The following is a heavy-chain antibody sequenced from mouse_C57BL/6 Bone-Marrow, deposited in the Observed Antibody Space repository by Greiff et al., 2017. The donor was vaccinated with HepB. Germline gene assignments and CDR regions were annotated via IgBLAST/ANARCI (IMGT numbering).Heavy chain of an antibody. CDR2: IDPSDSET. CDR3: AWITTIVAYYALDY. V-gene: IGHV1-52*01. D-gene: IGHD1-1*01. Sequence: VQLQQPGAELVRPGSSVKLSCKASGYTFTSYWMHWVKQRPIQGLEWIGNIDPSDSETNYNQKFKDKSTLTVDKSSSTAYMQLSILTSEDSAVYYCAWITTIVAYYALDYWGQGTSVTVSS. J-gene: IGHJ4*01. CDR1: GYTFTSYW.